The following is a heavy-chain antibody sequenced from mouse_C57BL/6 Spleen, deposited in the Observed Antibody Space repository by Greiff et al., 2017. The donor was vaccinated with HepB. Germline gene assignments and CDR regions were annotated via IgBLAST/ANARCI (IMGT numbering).Heavy chain of an antibody. Sequence: VQLQQPGAELVRPGTSVNLSCKASGYTFTSYWMHWVKQRPGQGLEWIGVIDPSDSYTNYNQKFKGKATLTVDTSSSTAYMQLSSLTSEDSAVYYCARENYGGVGGTGTTVTVSS. CDR2: IDPSDSYT. CDR1: GYTFTSYW. J-gene: IGHJ1*03. CDR3: ARENYGGV. D-gene: IGHD1-2*01. V-gene: IGHV1-59*01.